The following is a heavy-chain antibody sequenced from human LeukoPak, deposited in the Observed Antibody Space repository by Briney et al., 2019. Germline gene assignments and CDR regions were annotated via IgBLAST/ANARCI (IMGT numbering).Heavy chain of an antibody. D-gene: IGHD2/OR15-2a*01. J-gene: IGHJ3*02. CDR1: GFIFDNYA. CDR3: AKGTCTSTPCYGNAFDI. V-gene: IGHV3-23*01. CDR2: ITGSGGRT. Sequence: SGGSLRLSCAASGFIFDNYAMSWVRQAPGKGLEWVSTITGSGGRTYFADSVKGRFTISRDNSNNTLSLQMKSLRAEDTALYHCAKGTCTSTPCYGNAFDIWGQGTVVTVSS.